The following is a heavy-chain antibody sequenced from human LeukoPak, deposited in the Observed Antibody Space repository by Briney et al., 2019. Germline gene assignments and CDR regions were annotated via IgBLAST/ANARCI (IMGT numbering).Heavy chain of an antibody. J-gene: IGHJ4*02. CDR1: GGSISSSSYY. V-gene: IGHV4-39*01. D-gene: IGHD6-19*01. CDR3: ARLTSSGWQDY. Sequence: PSETLSLTCTVSGGSISSSSYYWGWIRQPPGKRLEWIGSIYYSGSTYYNPSLKSRVTISVDTSKNQFSLKLSSVTAADTAVYYCARLTSSGWQDYWGQGTLVTVSS. CDR2: IYYSGST.